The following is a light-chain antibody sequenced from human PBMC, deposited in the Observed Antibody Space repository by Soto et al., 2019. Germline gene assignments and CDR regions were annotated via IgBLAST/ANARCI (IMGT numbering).Light chain of an antibody. V-gene: IGKV3-11*01. J-gene: IGKJ4*01. CDR1: QSVNNY. Sequence: EIVLTQSPATLSLSPGERATLSCRASQSVNNYLAWYQQKPGQAPRLLIYDASSRATGIPARFSATGSGTDFTLTISRLEPEDFAVYYCQQRYDWPLTFGGGTKVEIK. CDR2: DAS. CDR3: QQRYDWPLT.